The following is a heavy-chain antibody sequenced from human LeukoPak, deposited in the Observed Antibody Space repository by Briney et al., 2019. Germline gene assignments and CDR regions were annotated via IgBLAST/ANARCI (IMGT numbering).Heavy chain of an antibody. Sequence: SETLSLTCTVSGGSISSYYWSWIRQPPGKGLEWIGYIYYSGSTNYNPSLKSRVTISVDTSKNQFSLNLSSVTAADTAVYYCARGDTSGWSDYWGQGTLVTVSS. D-gene: IGHD6-19*01. J-gene: IGHJ4*02. CDR1: GGSISSYY. V-gene: IGHV4-59*12. CDR2: IYYSGST. CDR3: ARGDTSGWSDY.